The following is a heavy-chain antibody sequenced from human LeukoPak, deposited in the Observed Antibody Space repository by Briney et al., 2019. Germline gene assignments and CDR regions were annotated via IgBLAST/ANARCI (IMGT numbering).Heavy chain of an antibody. CDR3: GIVVVPAAIPGDA. CDR2: IYYSGTT. CDR1: GDSISSSSYY. J-gene: IGHJ5*02. D-gene: IGHD2-2*02. Sequence: SETLSLTCTVSGDSISSSSYYWGWIRQPPGKGLEWIGSIYYSGTTYYNPSLKSRVIISVDTSKNQSSLKLSSVTAADTAVYYCGIVVVPAAIPGDAWGQGTLVTVSS. V-gene: IGHV4-39*01.